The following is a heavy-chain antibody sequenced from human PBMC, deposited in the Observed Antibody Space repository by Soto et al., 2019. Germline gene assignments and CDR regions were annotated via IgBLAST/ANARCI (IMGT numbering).Heavy chain of an antibody. Sequence: QLHLVESGGGVVQPGRSLRLSCAASGFTFSLYGMHWVRQAPGKGLEWVAVTSYDGSNKFYGDSVKGRFTISRDNSKNTLYLEMNSLRPEDTAVYFCAKDSGHNGYDVYDYYYGMDVWGQGTTVTVSS. J-gene: IGHJ6*02. CDR2: TSYDGSNK. CDR1: GFTFSLYG. D-gene: IGHD5-12*01. CDR3: AKDSGHNGYDVYDYYYGMDV. V-gene: IGHV3-30*18.